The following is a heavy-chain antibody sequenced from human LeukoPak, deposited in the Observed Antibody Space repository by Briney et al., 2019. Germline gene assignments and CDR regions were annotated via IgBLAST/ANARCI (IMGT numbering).Heavy chain of an antibody. J-gene: IGHJ3*02. V-gene: IGHV3-7*04. CDR1: GFTFSSYW. CDR2: IKQDGSEN. D-gene: IGHD3-22*01. Sequence: GGSLRLSCAASGFTFSSYWMSWVRQAPGKGLEWVANIKQDGSENYYVDSVKGRFTISRDNAKNSLYLQMNSLRAEDTAVYYCARGSSGYYPFDAFDIWGQGTMVTVSS. CDR3: ARGSSGYYPFDAFDI.